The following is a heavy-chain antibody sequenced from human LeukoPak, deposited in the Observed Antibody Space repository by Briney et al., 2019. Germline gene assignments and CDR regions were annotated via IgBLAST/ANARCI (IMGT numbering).Heavy chain of an antibody. J-gene: IGHJ3*02. CDR2: IYSGGSN. CDR3: ARDSDSLNAFDI. Sequence: AGSLTLSCAASAFTVSSNYMSWVRQAPGKGLEWVSVIYSGGSNNYADSVKGRLTISRDNSNNTLYLQMNSLRAEDTAVYYCARDSDSLNAFDIWGQGTMVTVSS. CDR1: AFTVSSNY. V-gene: IGHV3-53*01. D-gene: IGHD2-21*01.